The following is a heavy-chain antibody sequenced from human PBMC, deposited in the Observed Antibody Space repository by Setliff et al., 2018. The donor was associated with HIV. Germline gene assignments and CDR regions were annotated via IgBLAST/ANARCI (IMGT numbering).Heavy chain of an antibody. V-gene: IGHV1-18*01. J-gene: IGHJ5*02. Sequence: ASVKVSCKASGYTFTSYGISWVRQAPGQGLEWMGWISAYNGNTNYAQKLQGRVTMTTDTSTSTAYMELRSLTSDDTAVYYCARARLQGIVTAVGPRDNCLDPWGQGTRVTVSS. D-gene: IGHD1-26*01. CDR3: ARARLQGIVTAVGPRDNCLDP. CDR1: GYTFTSYG. CDR2: ISAYNGNT.